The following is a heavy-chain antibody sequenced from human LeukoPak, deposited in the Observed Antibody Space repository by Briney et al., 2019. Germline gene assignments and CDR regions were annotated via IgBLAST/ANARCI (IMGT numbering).Heavy chain of an antibody. CDR3: AREREEDGSYSESNWFDP. Sequence: SETLSLTCTVSGGSISSSSYYWGWIRQPPWKGLEWIGYIYYSGSTNYNPSLKSRVTISVDTSKNQFSLKLSSVTAADTAVYYCAREREEDGSYSESNWFDPWGQGTLVTVSS. J-gene: IGHJ5*02. CDR2: IYYSGST. V-gene: IGHV4-61*01. D-gene: IGHD1-26*01. CDR1: GGSISSSSYY.